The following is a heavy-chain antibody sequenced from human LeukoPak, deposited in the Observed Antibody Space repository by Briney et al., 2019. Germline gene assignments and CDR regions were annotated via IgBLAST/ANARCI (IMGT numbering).Heavy chain of an antibody. D-gene: IGHD5-24*01. CDR2: IHPHGIF. CDR1: GGSCDDYY. CDR3: ARGRDRSKAGDH. Sequence: SETLSLTCDVSGGSCDDYYCSWIRQPPGKGLEWIGEIHPHGIFYYNSSLMSRVTISIDTSKSQFSLRLTSVTAADTAFYYCARGRDRSKAGDHWGQGSIVTVSS. J-gene: IGHJ4*02. V-gene: IGHV4-34*01.